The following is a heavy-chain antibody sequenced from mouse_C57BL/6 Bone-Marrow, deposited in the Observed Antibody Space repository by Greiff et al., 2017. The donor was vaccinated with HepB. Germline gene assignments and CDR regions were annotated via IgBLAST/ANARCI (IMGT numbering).Heavy chain of an antibody. J-gene: IGHJ4*01. CDR2: IYPGDGDT. D-gene: IGHD6-1*01. V-gene: IGHV1-82*01. CDR1: GYAFSSSW. CDR3: ARGSSLAMDY. Sequence: QVQLKESGPELVKPGASVKISCKASGYAFSSSWMNWVKQRPGKGLEWIGRIYPGDGDTNYNGKFKGKATLTADKSSSTAYMQLSSLTSEDSAVYFCARGSSLAMDYWGQGTSVTVSS.